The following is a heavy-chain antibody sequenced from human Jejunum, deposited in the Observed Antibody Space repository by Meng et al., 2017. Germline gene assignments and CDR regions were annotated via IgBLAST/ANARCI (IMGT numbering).Heavy chain of an antibody. D-gene: IGHD1-26*01. Sequence: QMHLQYSGPGLVRPSSILSLIFTVSGGSVSRAGYQWGWIRQPPGKGLEWIWYASTNYNPSLTSRVTISLDTSRNQFSLSLSSVTAADTAVYYCARDHMGSLDYWGQGILVTVSS. V-gene: IGHV4-61*08. J-gene: IGHJ4*02. CDR2: AST. CDR1: GGSVSRAGYQ. CDR3: ARDHMGSLDY.